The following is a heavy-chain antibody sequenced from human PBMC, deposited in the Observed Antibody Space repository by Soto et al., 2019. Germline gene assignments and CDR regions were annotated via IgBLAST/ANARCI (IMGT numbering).Heavy chain of an antibody. D-gene: IGHD3-22*01. J-gene: IGHJ4*02. CDR3: VRGAPRYDNSGTNFDY. V-gene: IGHV3-23*01. CDR1: GFTFSSYA. Sequence: GGSLRLSCAASGFTFSSYAMSWVRQAPGKGLEWVSAISGSGGSTYYADSVKGRFTISRDNSKNTLYLQMNSLRVEDTAVYYCVRGAPRYDNSGTNFDYCAQGSL. CDR2: ISGSGGST.